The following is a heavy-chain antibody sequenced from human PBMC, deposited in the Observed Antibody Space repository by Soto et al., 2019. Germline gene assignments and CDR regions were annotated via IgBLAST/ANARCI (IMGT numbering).Heavy chain of an antibody. CDR1: GFTFSSYA. CDR3: AKDYDFWSGYTHYYYMDV. Sequence: TGGSLRLSCAASGFTFSSYAMSWVRQAPGKGLEWVSAISGSGGSTYYADSVKGRFTISRDNSKNTLYLQMNSLRAEDTAVYYCAKDYDFWSGYTHYYYMDVWGKGTTVTVSS. V-gene: IGHV3-23*01. J-gene: IGHJ6*03. D-gene: IGHD3-3*01. CDR2: ISGSGGST.